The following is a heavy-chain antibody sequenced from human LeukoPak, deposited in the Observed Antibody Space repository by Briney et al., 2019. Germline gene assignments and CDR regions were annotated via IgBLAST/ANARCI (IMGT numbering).Heavy chain of an antibody. J-gene: IGHJ4*02. V-gene: IGHV3-74*03. Sequence: GGSLRLSCAASGFTFSSYWMHWVRHAPGKGLVWVSRINSDESITTYADSVKGRFTISRDNAKNTLYLQMNSLRAEDTAVYYCARAGSYCSSTTCYTYFDYWGQGTLVTVSS. CDR1: GFTFSSYW. CDR2: INSDESIT. D-gene: IGHD2-2*02. CDR3: ARAGSYCSSTTCYTYFDY.